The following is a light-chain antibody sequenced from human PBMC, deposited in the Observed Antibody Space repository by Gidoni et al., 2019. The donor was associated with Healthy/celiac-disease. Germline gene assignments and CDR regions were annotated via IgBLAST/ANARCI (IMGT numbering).Light chain of an antibody. CDR1: SLRSYY. Sequence: SSELTQDTAVSVALGPTVRITCQGDSLRSYYASWYQQKPGQAPVLVIYGKNNRPSGIPDRFSGASSGNTASLTITGAQAEDEADYYCNSRDSSGNHYVFGTGTKVTVL. CDR3: NSRDSSGNHYV. V-gene: IGLV3-19*01. J-gene: IGLJ1*01. CDR2: GKN.